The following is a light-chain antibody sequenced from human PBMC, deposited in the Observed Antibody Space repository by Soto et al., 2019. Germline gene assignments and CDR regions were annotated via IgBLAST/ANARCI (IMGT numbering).Light chain of an antibody. CDR2: EVI. Sequence: QSALTQPASVSGSPGQSVTISCTGTSSDVGDYNYVSWYQQHPGKAPKLMVFEVIHRPSGVSNRFSGSKSGNTASLTISGLQADDEAFYYCASYTSIVTLVFGGGTKLTVL. CDR3: ASYTSIVTLV. V-gene: IGLV2-14*01. CDR1: SSDVGDYNY. J-gene: IGLJ2*01.